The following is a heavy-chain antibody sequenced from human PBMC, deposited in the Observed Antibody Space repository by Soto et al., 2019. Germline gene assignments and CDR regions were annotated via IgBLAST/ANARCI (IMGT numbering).Heavy chain of an antibody. CDR1: GYTFTGYY. Sequence: QVQLVQSGAEVKKPGAAVKVSCKASGYTFTGYYMHWVRQAPGQGLEWMGWINPNSGGTNYAQKFQGWATMTRDTSISTAYMELSRLRSDDTAVYYCARDLGTYSSSWSRNYYYYGMDVWGQGTTVTVSS. D-gene: IGHD6-13*01. CDR2: INPNSGGT. J-gene: IGHJ6*02. V-gene: IGHV1-2*04. CDR3: ARDLGTYSSSWSRNYYYYGMDV.